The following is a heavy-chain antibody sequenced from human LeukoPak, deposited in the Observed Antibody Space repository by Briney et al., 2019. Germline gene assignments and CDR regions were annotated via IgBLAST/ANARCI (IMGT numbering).Heavy chain of an antibody. CDR3: ARDLSMIGGVTDDF. CDR1: GYSFTSYG. CDR2: ISGYTGNT. V-gene: IGHV1-18*01. J-gene: IGHJ4*02. D-gene: IGHD3-16*01. Sequence: ASVKVSCXASGYSFTSYGISWVRQAPGQGLEWMGWISGYTGNTNYAQKLQGRVSMTTDTSTTTVYMELRSLRSDDTAVYYCARDLSMIGGVTDDFWGQGTLVTVSS.